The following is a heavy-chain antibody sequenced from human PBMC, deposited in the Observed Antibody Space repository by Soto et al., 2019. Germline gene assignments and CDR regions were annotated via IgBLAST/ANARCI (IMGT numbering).Heavy chain of an antibody. CDR1: GFTFSNAW. CDR2: IKSKRDGETT. D-gene: IGHD1-26*01. J-gene: IGHJ5*02. Sequence: EAQLVESGGGLVKPGGSLRLSCAASGFTFSNAWMTWVRQAPGKGLEWVGRIKSKRDGETTDYAAPVEGRFTISRDDSKNTLYLQMNSLKTEDTAVYYCNTGTLYYASTATPLAPWGEGTLVTVSS. V-gene: IGHV3-15*01. CDR3: NTGTLYYASTATPLAP.